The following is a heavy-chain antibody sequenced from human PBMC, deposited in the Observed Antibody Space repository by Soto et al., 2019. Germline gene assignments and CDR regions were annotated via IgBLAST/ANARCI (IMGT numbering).Heavy chain of an antibody. CDR3: AKDNPLYSSGWYSFQH. CDR2: ISYDGSNK. CDR1: GFTFSSYG. V-gene: IGHV3-30*18. D-gene: IGHD6-19*01. J-gene: IGHJ1*01. Sequence: GGSLRLSCAASGFTFSSYGMHWVRQAPGKGLEWVAVISYDGSNKYYADSVKGRFTISRDNSKNTLYLQMNSLRAEDTAVYYCAKDNPLYSSGWYSFQHWGEGTLVTVSS.